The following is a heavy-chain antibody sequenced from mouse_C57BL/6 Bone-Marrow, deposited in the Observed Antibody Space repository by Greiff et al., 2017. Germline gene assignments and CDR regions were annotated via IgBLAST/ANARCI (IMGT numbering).Heavy chain of an antibody. CDR1: GYAFTNYL. V-gene: IGHV1-54*01. J-gene: IGHJ1*03. D-gene: IGHD1-1*01. CDR3: ARSHYYYGSSHWYFDV. Sequence: QVQLQQSGAELVRPGTSVKVSCKASGYAFTNYLIEWVKQRPGQGLEWIGVINPGSGGTNYNEKFKGKATLTADKSSSTASMQLSSLTSEDSAVYFCARSHYYYGSSHWYFDVWGTGTTVTVSS. CDR2: INPGSGGT.